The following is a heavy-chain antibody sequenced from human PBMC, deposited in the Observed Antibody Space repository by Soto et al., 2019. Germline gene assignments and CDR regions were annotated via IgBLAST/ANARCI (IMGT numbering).Heavy chain of an antibody. V-gene: IGHV4-31*03. CDR1: GDSISSGGYY. Sequence: SETLSLTCTVSGDSISSGGYYWSWIRHHPGKGLEWIGYIYYSGSAYYNPSLKSRVTISVDTSQNQFSLKLSSVTAADTAVYYCARDQEVNYSDYGGSDYYYGMDVWGQGTPVTSP. D-gene: IGHD4-17*01. J-gene: IGHJ6*02. CDR3: ARDQEVNYSDYGGSDYYYGMDV. CDR2: IYYSGSA.